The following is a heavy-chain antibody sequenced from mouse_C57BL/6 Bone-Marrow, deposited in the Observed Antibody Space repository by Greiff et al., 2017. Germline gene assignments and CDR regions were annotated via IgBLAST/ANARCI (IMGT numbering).Heavy chain of an antibody. V-gene: IGHV3-8*01. J-gene: IGHJ1*03. CDR2: ISYSGST. Sequence: VQLKESGPGLAKPSQTLSLTCSVTGYSITSDYWNWIRKFPGNKLEYMGYISYSGSTYYNPSLKSRISITRDTSKNQYYLQLNSVTTEDTATYYCARYHYYYGSSYGRYFDVWGTGTTVTVSS. CDR3: ARYHYYYGSSYGRYFDV. CDR1: GYSITSDY. D-gene: IGHD1-1*01.